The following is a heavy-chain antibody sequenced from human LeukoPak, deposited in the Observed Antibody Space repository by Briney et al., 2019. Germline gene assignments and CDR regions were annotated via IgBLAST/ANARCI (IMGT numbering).Heavy chain of an antibody. D-gene: IGHD3-22*01. J-gene: IGHJ4*02. CDR2: IYYSGST. CDR3: ARTLKTYYYDSSGYYIGY. CDR1: GGSISSYY. V-gene: IGHV4-59*08. Sequence: PSETLSLTCTVSGGSISSYYWSWIRQPPGKGLEWIGYIYYSGSTNYNPSLKSRVTISVDTSKNQFSLKLSSVTAADTAVYYCARTLKTYYYDSSGYYIGYWGQGTLVTVSP.